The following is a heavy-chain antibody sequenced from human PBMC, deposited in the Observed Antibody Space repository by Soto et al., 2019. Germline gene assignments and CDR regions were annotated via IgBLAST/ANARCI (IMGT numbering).Heavy chain of an antibody. D-gene: IGHD3-10*01. Sequence: QLQAQESGPGLVKHSETLSLTCTVSGDSVSSNTYKCTLIRPPPGKDLEWIGPTTYSGTTYYNPYLKSRTTVSINTTKVDFPQRLGIVTAEDTAGYCCAELYGEDGSRVDHFYYYVLTVYVRGTTVIVAS. CDR2: TTYSGTT. CDR3: AELYGEDGSRVDHFYYYVLTV. J-gene: IGHJ6*02. V-gene: IGHV4-39*01. CDR1: GDSVSSNTYK.